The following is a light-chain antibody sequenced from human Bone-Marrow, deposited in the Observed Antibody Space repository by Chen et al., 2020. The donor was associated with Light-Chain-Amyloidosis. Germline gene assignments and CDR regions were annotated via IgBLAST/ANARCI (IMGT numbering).Light chain of an antibody. J-gene: IGKJ1*01. Sequence: DLQLTQSPSSLSASVGDRVTITCRASQSISSYLNWYQQKPGKAPKLLIYAASSLQSGVPSRFSGSGSGTDCALTISSLQPEDFATYYCQQSYSTPQTFGQGTKVEIK. CDR3: QQSYSTPQT. CDR1: QSISSY. CDR2: AAS. V-gene: IGKV1-39*01.